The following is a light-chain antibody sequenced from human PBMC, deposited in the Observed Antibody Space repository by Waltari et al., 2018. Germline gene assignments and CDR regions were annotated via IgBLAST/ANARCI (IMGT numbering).Light chain of an antibody. CDR1: QDISTW. J-gene: IGKJ3*01. CDR2: AAS. V-gene: IGKV1-12*01. Sequence: DIQMTQSPSSVPASVGDRLTITCRASQDISTWLAWYQQKPGKAPKVLIYAASSLQSGVPSRFSGSGSGTDFTLTITSVQPEDSATYYCQQANIFPFAFGPGTKVHIK. CDR3: QQANIFPFA.